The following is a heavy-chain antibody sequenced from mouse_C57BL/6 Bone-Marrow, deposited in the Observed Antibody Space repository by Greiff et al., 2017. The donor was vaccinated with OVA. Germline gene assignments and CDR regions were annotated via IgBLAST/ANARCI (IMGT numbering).Heavy chain of an antibody. CDR1: GYTFTSYW. J-gene: IGHJ2*01. D-gene: IGHD1-1*01. V-gene: IGHV1-69*01. CDR2: IDPSDSYP. CDR3: AAIYSVSSSLFAY. Sequence: QVQLQQSGAELVMPGASVKLSCKASGYTFTSYWMHWVKQRPGQGLEWIGEIDPSDSYPNYNQKFKGKSTLTVDKSSSTAYMQLSSLTSADSAVYYCAAIYSVSSSLFAYWGQGTTLTVSS.